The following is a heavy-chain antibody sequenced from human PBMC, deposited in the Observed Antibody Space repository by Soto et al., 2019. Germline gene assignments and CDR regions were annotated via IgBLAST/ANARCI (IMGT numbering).Heavy chain of an antibody. D-gene: IGHD5-18*01. J-gene: IGHJ6*02. CDR2: IYHSGST. CDR3: ASRLARTWIPTGYYGMDV. Sequence: QVQLQESGPGLVKPSGTLSLTCAVAGGSISSSNWWSWVRQPPGKGLEWIGEIYHSGSTNYNPSLKSRVTISVDKSKNQFSLKLSSVTAADTAVYYCASRLARTWIPTGYYGMDVWGQGTTVTVSS. V-gene: IGHV4-4*02. CDR1: GGSISSSNW.